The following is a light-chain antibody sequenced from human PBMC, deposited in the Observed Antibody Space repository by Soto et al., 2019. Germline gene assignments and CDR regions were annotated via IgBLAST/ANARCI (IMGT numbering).Light chain of an antibody. V-gene: IGLV2-14*03. CDR3: QSYDSSLSGSFVV. J-gene: IGLJ2*01. CDR2: GHT. CDR1: SSDIGNYDF. Sequence: QSALTQPASVSGSPGQSITISCTGTSSDIGNYDFVSWYQQVPGTAPKAMIYGHTNRPSGVPDRFSGSKSGTSASLAITGLQAEDEADYYCQSYDSSLSGSFVVFGGGTKVTVL.